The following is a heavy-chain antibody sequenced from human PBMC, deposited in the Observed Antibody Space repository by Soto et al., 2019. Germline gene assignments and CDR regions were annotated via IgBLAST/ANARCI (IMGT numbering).Heavy chain of an antibody. CDR3: AKDRTTGLVFSNSLDY. Sequence: QVQLVESGGGVVQPGRSLRLSCAASGFTFSSYGMHWVRQAPGKGLEWVAVISYDGSNKYYAESVKGRFTISRDNSKNTLSLQMNSLRAEDTAVYYCAKDRTTGLVFSNSLDYWGQGTLVTVSS. D-gene: IGHD3-3*02. V-gene: IGHV3-30*18. CDR2: ISYDGSNK. CDR1: GFTFSSYG. J-gene: IGHJ4*02.